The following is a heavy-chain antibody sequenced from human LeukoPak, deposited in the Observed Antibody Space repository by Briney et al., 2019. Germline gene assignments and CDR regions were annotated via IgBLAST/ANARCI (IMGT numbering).Heavy chain of an antibody. CDR2: IRYDGTKE. Sequence: GGSLRLSCAASGFIFSSYGMHWARQAPGKGLEWVAFIRYDGTKEYYADSVKGRFTISRDNSKNTLYLQMNRLRAEDTAVYFCAKDGDSSGYDLSYWGQGTLVTVSS. D-gene: IGHD3-22*01. CDR1: GFIFSSYG. V-gene: IGHV3-30*02. J-gene: IGHJ4*02. CDR3: AKDGDSSGYDLSY.